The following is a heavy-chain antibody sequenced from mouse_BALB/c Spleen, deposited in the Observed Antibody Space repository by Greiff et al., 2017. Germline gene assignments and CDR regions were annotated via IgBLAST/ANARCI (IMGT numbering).Heavy chain of an antibody. CDR1: GYSFTSYW. CDR3: ANWDEYAMDY. D-gene: IGHD4-1*01. Sequence: QVQLQQSGPQLVRPGASVKISCKASGYSFTSYWMHWVKQRPGQGLEWIGMIDPSDSETRLNQKFKDKATLTVDKSSSTAYMQLSSPTSEDSAVYYCANWDEYAMDYWGQGTSVTVSS. CDR2: IDPSDSET. V-gene: IGHV1-74*01. J-gene: IGHJ4*01.